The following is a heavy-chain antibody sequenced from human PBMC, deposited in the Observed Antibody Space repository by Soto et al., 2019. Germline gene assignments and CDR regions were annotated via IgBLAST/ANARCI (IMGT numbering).Heavy chain of an antibody. D-gene: IGHD2-2*01. CDR1: GYTFTSYA. CDR3: ARDYSSYAPFDY. V-gene: IGHV1-3*01. J-gene: IGHJ4*02. Sequence: ASVKVSCKASGYTFTSYAMHWVRQAPGQRLGWMGWINAGNGNTKYSQKFQGRVTITRDTSASTAYMELNSLRAEDTAVYYCARDYSSYAPFDYWGQGTLVTVSP. CDR2: INAGNGNT.